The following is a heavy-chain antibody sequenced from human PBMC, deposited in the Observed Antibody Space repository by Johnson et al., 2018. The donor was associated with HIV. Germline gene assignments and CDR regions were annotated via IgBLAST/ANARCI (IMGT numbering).Heavy chain of an antibody. CDR2: IYSGGYT. CDR1: GFTFSSYA. J-gene: IGHJ3*02. CDR3: AREDQDAFDI. V-gene: IGHV3-30*14. Sequence: HVQLVESGGGVVQPGRSLRLSCAASGFTFSSYAMHWVRQAPGKGLEWVAVIYSGGYTYYADSVKGRFTISRDNSKNTLYLQMNSLRAEDTAVYYCAREDQDAFDIWGQGTMVTVSS.